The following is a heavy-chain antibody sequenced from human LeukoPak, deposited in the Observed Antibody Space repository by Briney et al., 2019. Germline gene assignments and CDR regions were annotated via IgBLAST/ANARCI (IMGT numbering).Heavy chain of an antibody. J-gene: IGHJ4*02. D-gene: IGHD3-16*01. Sequence: SETLSLTCAVYGGSFSGYYWSWIRQPPGKGLEWIGEINHSGSTNYNPSLKSRVTISVDTSKNQFSLKLSSVAAADTAVYYCARGDGDFDHWGQGTLVTVSS. CDR1: GGSFSGYY. CDR2: INHSGST. V-gene: IGHV4-34*01. CDR3: ARGDGDFDH.